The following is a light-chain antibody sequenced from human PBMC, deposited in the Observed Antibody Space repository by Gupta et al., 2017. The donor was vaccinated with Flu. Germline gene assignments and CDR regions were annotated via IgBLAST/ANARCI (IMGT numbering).Light chain of an antibody. CDR2: EAS. CDR3: LQDGMSPYT. V-gene: IGKV1-33*01. Sequence: PSSLSASVGDRVTITCQATHDIRIWLNWYQQKPGKAPDLLIYEASTLSTGVPSRFSGSGSETNFTFTINSLQPEDFATYYCLQDGMSPYTFGQGTKVDIK. J-gene: IGKJ2*01. CDR1: HDIRIW.